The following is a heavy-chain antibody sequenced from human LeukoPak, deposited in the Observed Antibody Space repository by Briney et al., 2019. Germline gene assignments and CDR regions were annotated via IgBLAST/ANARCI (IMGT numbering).Heavy chain of an antibody. D-gene: IGHD3-10*01. J-gene: IGHJ1*01. V-gene: IGHV3-30*18. CDR1: GFTFSSYG. CDR2: ISYDGSNK. CDR3: AKAAGYYGSGSYLVGYFQH. Sequence: GGSLRLSCAASGFTFSSYGMHWVRQAPGKGLEWVAVISYDGSNKYYADSVKGRFAISRNNSKNTLYLQMNSLRTEDTAVYYCAKAAGYYGSGSYLVGYFQHWGQGTLVTVSS.